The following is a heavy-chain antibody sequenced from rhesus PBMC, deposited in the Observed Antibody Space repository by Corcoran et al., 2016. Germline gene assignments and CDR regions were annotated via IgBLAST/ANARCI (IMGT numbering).Heavy chain of an antibody. V-gene: IGHV4-122*02. J-gene: IGHJ2*01. CDR2: ISYSGRT. Sequence: QVQLQESGPGLVKPSETLSLTCAVSGGSISSSYYYWSWIRQAPGKGLELIGYISYSGRTSYNPSLKSRVTISRDTSKNQFSLKLSSVTAADTAVYYCARAYWSDYRYWYFDLWGPGTPITSSS. CDR3: ARAYWSDYRYWYFDL. D-gene: IGHD3-22*01. CDR1: GGSISSSYYY.